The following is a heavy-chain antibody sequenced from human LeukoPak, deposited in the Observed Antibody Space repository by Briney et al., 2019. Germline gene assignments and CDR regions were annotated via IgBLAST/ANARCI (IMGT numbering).Heavy chain of an antibody. CDR2: INHSGST. D-gene: IGHD3-22*01. CDR3: ARDLAYYYDSSGPETLYYFDY. Sequence: SETLSLTCVVYGGSFSGYYWSWIRQPPGKGLEWIGEINHSGSTNYNPSLKSRVTISVDTSKNQFSLKLSSVTAADTAVYYCARDLAYYYDSSGPETLYYFDYWGQGTLVTVSS. J-gene: IGHJ4*02. CDR1: GGSFSGYY. V-gene: IGHV4-34*01.